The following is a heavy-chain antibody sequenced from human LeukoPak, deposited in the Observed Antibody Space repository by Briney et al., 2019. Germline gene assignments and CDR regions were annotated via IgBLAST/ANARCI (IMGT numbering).Heavy chain of an antibody. CDR2: ISYDGSTK. Sequence: GGSLRLSCAASGFTFSSCGMHWVRQAPGKGLEWVAVISYDGSTKYYADSVKGRFTISRDNSKNTLFLEMNSLRAEDTAVYYCARGRVAAAGKNYFDYWGQGTLVTVSS. CDR1: GFTFSSCG. V-gene: IGHV3-30*03. J-gene: IGHJ4*02. CDR3: ARGRVAAAGKNYFDY. D-gene: IGHD6-13*01.